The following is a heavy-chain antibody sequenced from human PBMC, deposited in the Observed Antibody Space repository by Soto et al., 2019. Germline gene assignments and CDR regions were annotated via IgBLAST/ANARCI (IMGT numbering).Heavy chain of an antibody. CDR1: GYTFYSYD. J-gene: IGHJ4*02. CDR3: ARARATVTTERALGY. Sequence: VKVSCKTSGYTFYSYDITWVRQAPGQGLEWMGTTSVYNGDSNVAQNLQCRVTMNKDKSTATAYMDLKNLTSDDTAVYYSARARATVTTERALGYWGQGTLVTVSS. V-gene: IGHV1-18*01. CDR2: TSVYNGDS. D-gene: IGHD4-17*01.